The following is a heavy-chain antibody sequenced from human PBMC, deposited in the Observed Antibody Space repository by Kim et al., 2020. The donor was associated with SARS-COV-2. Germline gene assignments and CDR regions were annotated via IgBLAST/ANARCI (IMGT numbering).Heavy chain of an antibody. J-gene: IGHJ6*02. Sequence: GGSLRLSCAASELTFSGYVMTWIRQAPGKGLEWVAVIYADDGKTYYSESVKGRFAISRDASKNTLHLQMSGLRAEDTAVYYCARLFGMDTRTEPHFYGVHVWGHGTTVTVSS. CDR2: IYADDGKT. CDR3: ARLFGMDTRTEPHFYGVHV. V-gene: IGHV3-23*03. CDR1: ELTFSGYV. D-gene: IGHD3-3*01.